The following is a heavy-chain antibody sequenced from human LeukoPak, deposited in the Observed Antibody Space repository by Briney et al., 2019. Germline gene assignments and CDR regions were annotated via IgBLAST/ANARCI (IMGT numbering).Heavy chain of an antibody. J-gene: IGHJ3*02. CDR3: ARARNYYDSNGHDAFDI. CDR1: GFTFSSYG. Sequence: GGSLRLSCAASGFTFSSYGMHWVRQAPGKGLEWVAVIWYDGSNKYYADSVKGRFTISRDNSKNTLYLQMNSLRAEDTAVYYCARARNYYDSNGHDAFDIWGQGTMVTVSS. V-gene: IGHV3-33*01. D-gene: IGHD3-22*01. CDR2: IWYDGSNK.